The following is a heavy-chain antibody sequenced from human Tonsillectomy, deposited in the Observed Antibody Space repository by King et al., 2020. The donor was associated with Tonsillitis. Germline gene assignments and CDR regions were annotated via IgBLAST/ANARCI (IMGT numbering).Heavy chain of an antibody. D-gene: IGHD2-2*01. CDR3: VKAGVPAAKGWWFDP. Sequence: QLVQSGGGLVQPGGSLRLSCSASGFTFSTYAMHWVRQAPGKGLEHVSAISSNGGSTYHPDSVKGRFTISRDNSKNTLYLQMSSLRAEDTAVYYCVKAGVPAAKGWWFDPWGQGTLVTVSS. V-gene: IGHV3-64D*06. CDR2: ISSNGGST. CDR1: GFTFSTYA. J-gene: IGHJ5*02.